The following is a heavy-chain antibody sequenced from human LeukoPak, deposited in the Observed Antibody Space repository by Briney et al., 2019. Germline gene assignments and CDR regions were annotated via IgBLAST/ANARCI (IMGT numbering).Heavy chain of an antibody. V-gene: IGHV3-53*01. CDR3: ARIRERATIPPSYYFDY. J-gene: IGHJ4*02. CDR2: IYSGGST. Sequence: AGGSLRLSCAASGFTVSSNYMSWVRQAPGKGLEWVSVIYSGGSTYYADSVKGRFTISRDNSKNTLYLQMNSLRAEDTAVYYCARIRERATIPPSYYFDYWGQGTLVTVSS. CDR1: GFTVSSNY. D-gene: IGHD5-24*01.